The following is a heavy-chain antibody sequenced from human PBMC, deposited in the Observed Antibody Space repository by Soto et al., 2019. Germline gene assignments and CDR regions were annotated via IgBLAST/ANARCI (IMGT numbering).Heavy chain of an antibody. CDR2: VSTKSGNT. J-gene: IGHJ1*01. CDR1: GYNFFDYG. D-gene: IGHD1-1*01. CDR3: ARGRTVSSIGPLLV. V-gene: IGHV1-18*01. Sequence: QIQLVQSGAEVKKPGASVKVSCKASGYNFFDYGVSWVRQAPGQGLEWMGWVSTKSGNTDYARKVQSRGTMTTDTSTRTAYREMRGLRSDDTAVYYCARGRTVSSIGPLLVWGQGSLVSVPS.